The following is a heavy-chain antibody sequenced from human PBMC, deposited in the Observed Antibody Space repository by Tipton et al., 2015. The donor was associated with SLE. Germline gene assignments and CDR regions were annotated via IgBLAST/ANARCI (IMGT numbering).Heavy chain of an antibody. CDR2: IYYSGST. V-gene: IGHV4-39*07. CDR1: GGSISSHY. Sequence: TLSLTCTVSGGSISSHYWGWIRQPPGKGLEWIGSIYYSGSTYYNPSLKSRVTISVDTSKNQFSLKLSSVTAADTAVYYWARDPIGSQWLVESYFDYWGPGTRVTGSS. J-gene: IGHJ4*02. D-gene: IGHD6-19*01. CDR3: ARDPIGSQWLVESYFDY.